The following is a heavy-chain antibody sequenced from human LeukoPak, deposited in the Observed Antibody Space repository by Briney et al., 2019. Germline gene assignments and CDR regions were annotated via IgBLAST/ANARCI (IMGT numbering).Heavy chain of an antibody. J-gene: IGHJ3*02. CDR2: MNPNSGNT. CDR1: GYTFTSYG. Sequence: ASVKVSCKASGYTFTSYGISWVRQATGQGLEWMGWMNPNSGNTGYAQNFQGRVTMTRNTSISTAYMELSSLRSEDTAVYYCARPAESCSSSSCSPNDAFDNWGQGTMVIVSS. D-gene: IGHD2-15*01. CDR3: ARPAESCSSSSCSPNDAFDN. V-gene: IGHV1-8*02.